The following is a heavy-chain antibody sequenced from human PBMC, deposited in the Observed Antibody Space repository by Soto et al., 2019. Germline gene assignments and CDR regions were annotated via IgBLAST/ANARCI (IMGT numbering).Heavy chain of an antibody. CDR3: ARDLGFDIVATMGY. V-gene: IGHV3-30-3*01. CDR2: ISYDGSNK. CDR1: GFTFSSYA. Sequence: QVQLVESGGGVVQPGRSLRLSCAASGFTFSSYAMHWVRQAPGKGLEWVAVISYDGSNKYYADSVKGRFTISRDNSKNTRYLQMNSLRAEDTAVYYCARDLGFDIVATMGYWGQGTLVTVSS. J-gene: IGHJ4*02. D-gene: IGHD5-12*01.